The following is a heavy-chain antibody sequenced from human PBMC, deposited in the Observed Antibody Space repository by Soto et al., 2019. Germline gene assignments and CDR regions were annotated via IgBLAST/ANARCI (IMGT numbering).Heavy chain of an antibody. CDR2: IWSDGTNK. CDR3: ARDYDSSGFYPQTYYFEY. CDR1: GFTFSTYG. V-gene: IGHV3-33*08. D-gene: IGHD3-22*01. Sequence: HPGGSLRLSCAASGFTFSTYGMHWVRQAPGKGLEWVAVIWSDGTNKYYADSVKGRFTISRDNSKNTLYLQMNSLRAEDTAVYYCARDYDSSGFYPQTYYFEYWGQGT. J-gene: IGHJ4*02.